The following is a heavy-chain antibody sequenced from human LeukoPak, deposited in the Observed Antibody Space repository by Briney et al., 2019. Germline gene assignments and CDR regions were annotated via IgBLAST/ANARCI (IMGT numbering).Heavy chain of an antibody. CDR3: ARDGGYPTTDEGFDP. CDR1: GYSIGRDYY. D-gene: IGHD5-12*01. CDR2: IFHPGRT. J-gene: IGHJ5*02. V-gene: IGHV4-38-2*02. Sequence: SETLSLTCKVSGYSIGRDYYWACLRQPPGKGREWIGSIFHPGRTVYNPSYESRLTISMDTSKNEFFLRLNSVTAADTAVYVCARDGGYPTTDEGFDPWGLGTLVTVSS.